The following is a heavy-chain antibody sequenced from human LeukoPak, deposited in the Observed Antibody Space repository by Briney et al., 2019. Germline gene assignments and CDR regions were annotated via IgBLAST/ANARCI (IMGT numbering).Heavy chain of an antibody. CDR2: INPNSGGT. Sequence: ASVKVSCKASGYTFTSYDINWVRQATGQGLEWMGWINPNSGGTNYAQKFQGRVTMTRDTSISTAYMELSRLRSDDTAVYYCARDSGVTMVRGAPCWFDPWGQGTLVTVSS. CDR1: GYTFTSYD. CDR3: ARDSGVTMVRGAPCWFDP. D-gene: IGHD3-10*01. V-gene: IGHV1-2*02. J-gene: IGHJ5*02.